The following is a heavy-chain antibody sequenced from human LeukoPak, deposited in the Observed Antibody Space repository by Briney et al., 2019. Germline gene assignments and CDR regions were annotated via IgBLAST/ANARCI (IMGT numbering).Heavy chain of an antibody. CDR3: ASRRSSSWLDNWFDP. CDR1: GYTFTSYG. V-gene: IGHV1-18*01. Sequence: ASVKVSCKASGYTFTSYGISWVRQAPGQGLEWMGWISPYNGNTNYAQKFQGRVTITADESTSTAYMELSSLRSEDTAVYYCASRRSSSWLDNWFDPWGQGTLVTVSS. CDR2: ISPYNGNT. J-gene: IGHJ5*02. D-gene: IGHD6-13*01.